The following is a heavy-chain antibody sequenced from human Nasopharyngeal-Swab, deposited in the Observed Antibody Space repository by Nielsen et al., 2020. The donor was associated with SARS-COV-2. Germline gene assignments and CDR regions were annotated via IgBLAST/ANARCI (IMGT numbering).Heavy chain of an antibody. J-gene: IGHJ5*02. CDR3: ARDRGYYDSSGPHNWFDP. V-gene: IGHV4-59*01. D-gene: IGHD3-22*01. CDR2: IYYSGIT. Sequence: SETLSLTCTVSGGSISSYYWSWIRQPPGKGLEWIGYIYYSGITNYNPSLKSRVTISVDTSKNQFSLKLSSVTAADTAVYYCARDRGYYDSSGPHNWFDPWGQGTLVTVSS. CDR1: GGSISSYY.